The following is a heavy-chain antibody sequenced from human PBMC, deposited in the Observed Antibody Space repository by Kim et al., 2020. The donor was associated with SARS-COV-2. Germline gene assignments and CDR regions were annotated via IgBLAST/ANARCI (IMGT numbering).Heavy chain of an antibody. CDR2: IFYSGTT. CDR1: GGSISSSSYY. D-gene: IGHD4-17*01. J-gene: IGHJ3*02. V-gene: IGHV4-39*01. CDR3: ARSLTTVTTGVAFDI. Sequence: SETLSLTCTVSGGSISSSSYYWGWIRQPPGKGLEWIGHIFYSGTTYYKPSLRSRVAISVDTSKIQFSLKLSSVTAADTAVYYCARSLTTVTTGVAFDIWG.